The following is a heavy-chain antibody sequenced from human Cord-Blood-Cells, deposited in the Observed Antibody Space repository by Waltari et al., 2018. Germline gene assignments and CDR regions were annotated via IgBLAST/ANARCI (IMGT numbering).Heavy chain of an antibody. CDR3: AKHVSTTVTKRGAFDI. Sequence: QLQLQESGPGLVKPSETLSLTCTVSGGSISSSSYYWGWIRQPPGKGLEWIGSIYYSGSTYYNPPLKSRVTISVDTSKNQFSLKLSSVTAADTAVYYCAKHVSTTVTKRGAFDIWGQGTMVTVSS. CDR1: GGSISSSSYY. D-gene: IGHD4-17*01. CDR2: IYYSGST. V-gene: IGHV4-39*01. J-gene: IGHJ3*02.